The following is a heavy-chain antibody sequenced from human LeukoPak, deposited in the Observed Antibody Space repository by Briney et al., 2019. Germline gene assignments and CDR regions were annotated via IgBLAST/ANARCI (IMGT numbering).Heavy chain of an antibody. D-gene: IGHD3-22*01. CDR3: AREYYDSSGFDY. J-gene: IGHJ4*02. Sequence: SETLSLTCTVSGGSISSYYWSWIRQPPGKGLEWIGYIYYSGSTNYNPSLKSRVTISVDTSKNQFSLKLSSVTAADTAVYYCAREYYDSSGFDYLGQGTLVTVSS. CDR1: GGSISSYY. CDR2: IYYSGST. V-gene: IGHV4-59*01.